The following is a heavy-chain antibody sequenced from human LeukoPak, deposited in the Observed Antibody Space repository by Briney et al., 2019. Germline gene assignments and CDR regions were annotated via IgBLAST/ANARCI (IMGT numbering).Heavy chain of an antibody. CDR1: GYTFTGYY. CDR2: INPNSGGT. J-gene: IGHJ4*02. Sequence: ASVKVSCKASGYTFTGYYMHWVRQAPGQGLEWMGRINPNSGGTNYAQTFQGRVTITKDTSKNQVVLTMTNMDPVDTATYYCAHRDSSNLFDYWGQGTLVTVSS. CDR3: AHRDSSNLFDY. V-gene: IGHV1-2*06. D-gene: IGHD6-13*01.